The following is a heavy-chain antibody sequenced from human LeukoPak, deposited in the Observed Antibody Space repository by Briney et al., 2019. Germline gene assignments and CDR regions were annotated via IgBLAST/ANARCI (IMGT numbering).Heavy chain of an antibody. J-gene: IGHJ6*02. D-gene: IGHD5-12*01. Sequence: GGSLRLSCAASGFTFSSYWMSWVRQAPEKGLEWVANIKEDGSEKYYVDSVKGRFTISRDNAKKSLFLQMNRLRAEDTAVYYCARVSQATWFEYAMDVWGQGTTVTVSS. CDR3: ARVSQATWFEYAMDV. CDR1: GFTFSSYW. V-gene: IGHV3-7*01. CDR2: IKEDGSEK.